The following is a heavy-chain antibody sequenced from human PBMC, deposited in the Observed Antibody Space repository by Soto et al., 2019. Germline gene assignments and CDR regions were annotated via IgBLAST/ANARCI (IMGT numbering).Heavy chain of an antibody. CDR2: IRSKAYGGTT. J-gene: IGHJ4*02. CDR3: TSAIVVGVAATWEPHDY. Sequence: PGGSLRLSCTASGFTFGDYAMSWFRQAPGKGLEWVGFIRSKAYGGTTEYAASVKGRFTISRDDSKSIAYLQMNSLKTEDTAVYYCTSAIVVGVAATWEPHDYWGQGTLVTVSS. V-gene: IGHV3-49*03. D-gene: IGHD2-15*01. CDR1: GFTFGDYA.